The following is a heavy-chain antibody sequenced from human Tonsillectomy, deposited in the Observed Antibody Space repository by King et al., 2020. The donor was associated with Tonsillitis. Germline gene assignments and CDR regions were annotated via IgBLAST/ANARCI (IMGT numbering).Heavy chain of an antibody. J-gene: IGHJ2*01. Sequence: VQLVESGGGVVQPGRSLRLSCAASGFTFSTYPMHWVRQAPGKGLEWVAVISYDGSNKYYADSVKGRFTIPRDNSKNTLYLQMNSLRTEETAVYYCARGTGSVTVGGWYFDLWGRGTLVTVSS. CDR3: ARGTGSVTVGGWYFDL. CDR1: GFTFSTYP. D-gene: IGHD1-1*01. V-gene: IGHV3-30-3*01. CDR2: ISYDGSNK.